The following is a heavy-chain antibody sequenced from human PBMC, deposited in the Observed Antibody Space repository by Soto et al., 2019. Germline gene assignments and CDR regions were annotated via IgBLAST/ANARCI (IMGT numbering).Heavy chain of an antibody. CDR1: GGSISSQNYY. Sequence: SGTMCLSYSVSGGSISSQNYYWEWIRQPPGKGLEWIGSIYDNGGTYYNPSLKSRVTIHVETPKKQISLKVKSVTAADAALYYCARRSHRSGSGSFIEKWGQGTLVTVSS. V-gene: IGHV4-39*01. CDR3: ARRSHRSGSGSFIEK. J-gene: IGHJ4*02. D-gene: IGHD3-10*01. CDR2: IYDNGGT.